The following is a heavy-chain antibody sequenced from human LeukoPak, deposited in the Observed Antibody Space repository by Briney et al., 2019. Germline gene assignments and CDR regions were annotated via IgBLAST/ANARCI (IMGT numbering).Heavy chain of an antibody. Sequence: SVKVSCKASGGAFNTYIISWVRQAPGQGLEWMGRTIPKLGVPNYSQKFQDRVTISAERSTSTVTMERRSLRSDDTAVYYCARDNLGSEPLLWFGENAKRFFDYWGQGTLVTVSS. CDR2: TIPKLGVP. V-gene: IGHV1-69*04. CDR3: ARDNLGSEPLLWFGENAKRFFDY. J-gene: IGHJ4*02. D-gene: IGHD3-10*01. CDR1: GGAFNTYI.